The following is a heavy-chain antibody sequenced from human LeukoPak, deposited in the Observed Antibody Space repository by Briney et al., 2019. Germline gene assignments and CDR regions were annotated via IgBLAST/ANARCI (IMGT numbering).Heavy chain of an antibody. CDR1: GFTFRNYG. CDR3: VKDLDCSGGDCYFNWYDP. CDR2: VSGSGSVT. Sequence: GASLRLSCAVSGFTFRNYGMTWVRQAPGKGLEWVASVSGSGSVTYYADSVKGHFTISRDNSKNTLFLQMDSLRADDTAVYYCVKDLDCSGGDCYFNWYDPWGQGTLVTVSS. V-gene: IGHV3-23*01. D-gene: IGHD2-21*02. J-gene: IGHJ5*02.